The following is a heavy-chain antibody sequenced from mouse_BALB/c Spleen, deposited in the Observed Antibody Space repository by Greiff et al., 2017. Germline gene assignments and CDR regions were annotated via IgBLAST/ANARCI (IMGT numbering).Heavy chain of an antibody. J-gene: IGHJ4*01. V-gene: IGHV6-6*01. CDR3: TRRGTGDYDDEDYYALDY. CDR2: IRSKANNHAT. CDR1: GFTFSDAW. Sequence: EVHLVESGGGLVQPGGSMKLSCAASGFTFSDAWMYWVRQSPEKGLEWVAEIRSKANNHATSYAESVQGRFTISRDDSKSSVYLQMNSLRAEDTGIYDCTRRGTGDYDDEDYYALDYWGQGTSVTVSA. D-gene: IGHD2-4*01.